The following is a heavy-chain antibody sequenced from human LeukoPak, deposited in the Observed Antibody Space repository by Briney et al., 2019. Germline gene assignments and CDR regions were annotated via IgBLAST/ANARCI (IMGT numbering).Heavy chain of an antibody. Sequence: SVKVSCKASGGTFSSYAISWVRQAPGQGLEWMGGIIPIFGTANYAQKFQGRVTITADKSTSTAYMELSSLRSEDTAVYYCAREYAGSYYDSSGWLLDAFDIWGQGTMVTVSS. J-gene: IGHJ3*02. CDR2: IIPIFGTA. CDR1: GGTFSSYA. CDR3: AREYAGSYYDSSGWLLDAFDI. D-gene: IGHD3-22*01. V-gene: IGHV1-69*06.